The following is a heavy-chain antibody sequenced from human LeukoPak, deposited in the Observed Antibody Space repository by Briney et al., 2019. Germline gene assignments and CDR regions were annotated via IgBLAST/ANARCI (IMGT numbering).Heavy chain of an antibody. D-gene: IGHD1-26*01. V-gene: IGHV4-59*01. CDR2: IYYSGST. Sequence: SETLSLTRTVSGGSISSYYWSWIRQPPGKGLEWIGYIYYSGSTNYNPSLKSRVTISVDTSKNQFSLKLSSVTAADTAVYYCAREWDFDAFDIWGQGTMVTVSS. J-gene: IGHJ3*02. CDR1: GGSISSYY. CDR3: AREWDFDAFDI.